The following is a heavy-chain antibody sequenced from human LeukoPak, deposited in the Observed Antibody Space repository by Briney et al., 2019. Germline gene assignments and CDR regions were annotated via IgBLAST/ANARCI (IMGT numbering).Heavy chain of an antibody. CDR1: GFTFSSYS. CDR3: AKDTSAVWSGYYYMDV. J-gene: IGHJ6*03. Sequence: PGGSLRLSYAATGFTFSSYSMNWVRQAPGKGLEWVSSISSSSSYIYYADSVKGRFTISRDNAKNSLYLQMNSLRAEDTAVYYCAKDTSAVWSGYYYMDVWGKGTTVIIPS. D-gene: IGHD3-16*01. V-gene: IGHV3-21*04. CDR2: ISSSSSYI.